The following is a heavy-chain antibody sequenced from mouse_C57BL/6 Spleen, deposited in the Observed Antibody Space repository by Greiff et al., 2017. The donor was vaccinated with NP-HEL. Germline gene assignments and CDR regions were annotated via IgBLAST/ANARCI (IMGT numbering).Heavy chain of an antibody. CDR3: AYDYDGGFAY. J-gene: IGHJ3*01. CDR2: IDPANGNT. CDR1: GFNIKNTY. Sequence: VHVKQSVAELVRPGASVKLSCTASGFNIKNTYMHWVKQRPEQGLEWIGRIDPANGNTKYAPKFQGKATVTADTSSNTAYLQLSSLTSEDTAICYCAYDYDGGFAYWGQGTPVTVSA. V-gene: IGHV14-3*01. D-gene: IGHD2-4*01.